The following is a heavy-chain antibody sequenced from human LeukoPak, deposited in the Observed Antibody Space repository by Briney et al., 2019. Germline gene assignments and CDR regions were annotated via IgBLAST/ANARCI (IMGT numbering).Heavy chain of an antibody. CDR1: GFTLEEYG. CDR3: ARDSRLDGVSGYDPFDY. J-gene: IGHJ4*02. V-gene: IGHV3-20*04. CDR2: INWNSGVT. Sequence: RPGGSLRLSRAPSGFTLEEYGMSWVRQVPRRGLGWVCGINWNSGVTGYTDSVKGRFNVSTDNAKNSLFLQMNSLRDEEPAVYYCARDSRLDGVSGYDPFDYWGERTLVTVSS. D-gene: IGHD5-12*01.